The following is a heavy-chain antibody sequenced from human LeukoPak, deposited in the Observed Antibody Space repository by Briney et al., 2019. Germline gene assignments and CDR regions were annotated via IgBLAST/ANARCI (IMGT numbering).Heavy chain of an antibody. D-gene: IGHD1-26*01. CDR2: INWNSVTI. J-gene: IGHJ5*02. CDR1: GFTFDDYA. CDR3: ARAKGASIVGATNWFDP. Sequence: HPGGSLRLSCAASGFTFDDYAMHWVRQAPGKGLEWVSAINWNSVTIAYADSVKGRFTISRDNAKNSLYLQMNSLRTEDTALYYCARAKGASIVGATNWFDPWGQGTLVTVSS. V-gene: IGHV3-9*01.